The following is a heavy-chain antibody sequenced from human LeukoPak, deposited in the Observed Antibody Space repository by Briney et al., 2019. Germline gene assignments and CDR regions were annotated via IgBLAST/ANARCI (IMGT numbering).Heavy chain of an antibody. V-gene: IGHV3-21*01. CDR1: GFTFSRYS. J-gene: IGHJ5*02. CDR2: ISSSSSYI. Sequence: GSLRLSCAASGFTFSRYSMIWVRQAPGKGLEWVSSISSSSSYIYYADSVKGRFTISRDNAKNSLYLQMNSLRAEDTAVYYCARDGSNYDILTGYYIGSNWFDPWGQGTLVTVSS. D-gene: IGHD3-9*01. CDR3: ARDGSNYDILTGYYIGSNWFDP.